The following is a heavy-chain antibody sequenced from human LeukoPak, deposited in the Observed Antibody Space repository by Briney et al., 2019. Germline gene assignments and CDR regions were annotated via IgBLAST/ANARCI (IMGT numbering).Heavy chain of an antibody. V-gene: IGHV3-48*03. D-gene: IGHD3-16*01. Sequence: GGSLRLSCAASGFTLSSYEMNWVRQAPGKGLEWVSYISSSGSTIYYADSVKGRFTISRDNAKSSLYLQMNSLRAEDTAVYYCAREITFGGVEWGQGTLVTVSS. CDR3: AREITFGGVE. J-gene: IGHJ4*02. CDR2: ISSSGSTI. CDR1: GFTLSSYE.